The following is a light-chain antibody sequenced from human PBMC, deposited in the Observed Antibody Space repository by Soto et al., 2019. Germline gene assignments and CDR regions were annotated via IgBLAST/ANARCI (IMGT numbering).Light chain of an antibody. J-gene: IGKJ1*01. CDR3: QQYFTSPWT. CDR2: WAS. CDR1: QSILGRSKNKYY. V-gene: IGKV4-1*01. Sequence: DIVMTQSPDSLAVSLGERATFNCKSSQSILGRSKNKYYLAWYQQKSGQPPKLLIYWASLRESGVPDRFTGSGSGTDFTLTISSLQAEDVAVYYCQQYFTSPWTFGQGTKVDIK.